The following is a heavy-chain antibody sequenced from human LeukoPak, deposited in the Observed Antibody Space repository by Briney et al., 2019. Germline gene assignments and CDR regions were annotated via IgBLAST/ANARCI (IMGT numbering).Heavy chain of an antibody. Sequence: GGSLRLSCAASGFTFSNYWMTWVRQAPGKGLEWVAHINQDGSKEYSMDSVKARFTISRDNAKNSLSLQMNSLRAEDTAVYYCVRDGGVSGYDLLDYWGQGTVVTVSS. CDR3: VRDGGVSGYDLLDY. CDR1: GFTFSNYW. J-gene: IGHJ4*02. D-gene: IGHD5-12*01. V-gene: IGHV3-7*01. CDR2: INQDGSKE.